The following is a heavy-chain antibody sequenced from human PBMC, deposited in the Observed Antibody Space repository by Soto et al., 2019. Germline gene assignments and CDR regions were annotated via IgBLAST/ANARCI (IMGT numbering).Heavy chain of an antibody. D-gene: IGHD2-2*01. CDR3: AREDRVVVPSALRYYGMDV. CDR2: ISAYKAHT. CDR1: GYTFNSYG. J-gene: IGHJ6*02. V-gene: IGHV1-18*01. Sequence: QVQLVQSGAEVRKPGASVKVSCKASGYTFNSYGITWVRQAPGQGLEWMGWISAYKAHTNYAQKLQGRVTMTTDTSTSTVYMEVKSLRSEDTAVYYCAREDRVVVPSALRYYGMDVWGQGTTVTVSS.